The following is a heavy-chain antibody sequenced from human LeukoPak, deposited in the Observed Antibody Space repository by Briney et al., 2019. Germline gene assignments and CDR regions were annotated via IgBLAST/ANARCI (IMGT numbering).Heavy chain of an antibody. Sequence: SQTLSLTCTVSGGSISSGGYYWSWIRQHPGKGLEWIGYIYYSGSTYYNPSLKSRVTISVDTSKNQFSLKLSSVTAADTAVYYCARVVYSSSSSVGLFDYWGEGTLVSVSS. J-gene: IGHJ4*02. D-gene: IGHD6-6*01. V-gene: IGHV4-31*03. CDR2: IYYSGST. CDR1: GGSISSGGYY. CDR3: ARVVYSSSSSVGLFDY.